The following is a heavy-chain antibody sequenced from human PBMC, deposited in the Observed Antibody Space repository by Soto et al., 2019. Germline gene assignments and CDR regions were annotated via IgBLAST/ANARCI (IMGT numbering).Heavy chain of an antibody. CDR2: MSYDGSNE. Sequence: QVQLVESGGGVVQPGRSLRLSCAASGFTCSHYAMHWVRQAPGKGLEWVALMSYDGSNEYYADSVKGRFTISRDNSKNTLDLQMNSLRAEDTAVYYCAKDGSHNFDYWGQGTLVTVSS. CDR3: AKDGSHNFDY. D-gene: IGHD1-26*01. J-gene: IGHJ4*02. CDR1: GFTCSHYA. V-gene: IGHV3-30*18.